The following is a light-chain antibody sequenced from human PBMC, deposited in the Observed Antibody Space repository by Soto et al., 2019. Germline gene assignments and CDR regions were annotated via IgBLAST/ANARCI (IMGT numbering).Light chain of an antibody. CDR1: SSNLGTNY. CDR3: GTLDSSLSAWV. J-gene: IGLJ2*01. Sequence: QSVLTQPPSVSAAPGQKVTISCSATSSNLGTNYVSWYQQLPGTAPKLLIYENNRRPSGIPDRFSGSKSGTSATLVITGLQTGDEADYYCGTLDSSLSAWVFGGGTKLTVL. V-gene: IGLV1-51*02. CDR2: ENN.